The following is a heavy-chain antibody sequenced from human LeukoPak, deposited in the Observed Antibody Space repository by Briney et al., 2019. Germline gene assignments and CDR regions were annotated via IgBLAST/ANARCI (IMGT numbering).Heavy chain of an antibody. CDR1: GYTFTSYG. CDR3: ARGRGGYYYDSSGYYLDY. Sequence: ASVKVSCKASGYTFTSYGISWVRQAPGQGLEWMGWISAYNGNTNYAQKLQGRVTMTTDTSTSTAYMELRSLRSDDTAVYYCARGRGGYYYDSSGYYLDYWGQGAQVTVSS. CDR2: ISAYNGNT. V-gene: IGHV1-18*01. J-gene: IGHJ4*02. D-gene: IGHD3-22*01.